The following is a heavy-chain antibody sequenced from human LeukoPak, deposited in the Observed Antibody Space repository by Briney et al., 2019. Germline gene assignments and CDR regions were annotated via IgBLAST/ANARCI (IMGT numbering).Heavy chain of an antibody. V-gene: IGHV4-31*03. D-gene: IGHD1-26*01. CDR2: IYYSGST. CDR1: GGSISSGGYY. Sequence: SETLSLTCTVSGGSISSGGYYWSWIRQHPGKGLEWIGYIYYSGSTYYNPSLKSRVTISVDTSKSQFSLKLSSVTAADTAVYYCARDTPGGRAFDIWGQGTMVTVSS. J-gene: IGHJ3*02. CDR3: ARDTPGGRAFDI.